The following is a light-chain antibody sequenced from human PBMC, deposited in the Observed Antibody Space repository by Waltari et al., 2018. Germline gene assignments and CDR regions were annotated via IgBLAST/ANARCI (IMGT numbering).Light chain of an antibody. CDR3: CSYAGSSTFV. V-gene: IGLV2-23*02. CDR1: SSDVGSYNL. CDR2: EVS. Sequence: QSALTQPASVSGSPGQSITISCTGTSSDVGSYNLVSWYQQHPGKAPKLMIYEVSKRPSGVSKRFSGSKSGNTASLTMSGLQAEDEADYYCCSYAGSSTFVFGGGTKLTVL. J-gene: IGLJ2*01.